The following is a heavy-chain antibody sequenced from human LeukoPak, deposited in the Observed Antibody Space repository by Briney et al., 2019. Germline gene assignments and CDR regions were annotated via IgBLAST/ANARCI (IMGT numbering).Heavy chain of an antibody. J-gene: IGHJ4*02. Sequence: SETLSLTCTVSGGSISSYYWSWIRQPPGKGLEWIGYIYYSGSTNYNPSLKSRVTISVDTSKNQFSLKLSSVTAADTAVYYCARGGSSWYKFNYYFDYWGQGTLVTVSS. CDR3: ARGGSSWYKFNYYFDY. D-gene: IGHD6-13*01. CDR1: GGSISSYY. CDR2: IYYSGST. V-gene: IGHV4-59*01.